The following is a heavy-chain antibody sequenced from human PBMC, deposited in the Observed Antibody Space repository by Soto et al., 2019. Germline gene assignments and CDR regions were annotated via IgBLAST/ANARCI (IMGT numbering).Heavy chain of an antibody. Sequence: GGSLRLSCAASGLVFSDYGMHWVRQAPGKGLEWVALITNDGNNEYYRASVKGRFSISRGRSTNTVDLLMNSLRPEDTGVYYCAKGGPGGGRHFYYALDVWGKGTMVTASS. V-gene: IGHV3-30*02. CDR1: GLVFSDYG. J-gene: IGHJ6*04. D-gene: IGHD1-26*01. CDR3: AKGGPGGGRHFYYALDV. CDR2: ITNDGNNE.